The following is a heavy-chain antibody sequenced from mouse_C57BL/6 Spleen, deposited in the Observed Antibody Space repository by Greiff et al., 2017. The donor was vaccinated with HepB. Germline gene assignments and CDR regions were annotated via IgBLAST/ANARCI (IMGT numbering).Heavy chain of an antibody. V-gene: IGHV10-1*01. D-gene: IGHD2-4*01. CDR3: VRHWDYDYDDAMDY. CDR1: GFSFNTYA. J-gene: IGHJ4*01. Sequence: GGGLVPPKGSLKLSCAASGFSFNTYAMNWVRQAPGKGLEWVARIRSKSNNYATYYADSVKDRFTISRDDSESMLYLQMNNLKTEDTAMYYCVRHWDYDYDDAMDYWGQGTSVTVSS. CDR2: IRSKSNNYAT.